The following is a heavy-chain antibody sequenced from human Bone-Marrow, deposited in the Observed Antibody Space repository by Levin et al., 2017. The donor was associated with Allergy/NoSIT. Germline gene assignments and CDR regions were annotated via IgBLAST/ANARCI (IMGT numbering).Heavy chain of an antibody. J-gene: IGHJ4*02. D-gene: IGHD3-16*01. CDR2: IYNDGGT. CDR3: ARDYYYVWGRYEG. V-gene: IGHV3-53*01. Sequence: PGGSLRLSCAASGFTVSSNYMSWVRQAPGKGLEWVSVIYNDGGTYYADSVKGRFTIYRDNSKNTVYLQMNSLRAEDTAVYYCARDYYYVWGRYEGWGQGTLVTVSS. CDR1: GFTVSSNY.